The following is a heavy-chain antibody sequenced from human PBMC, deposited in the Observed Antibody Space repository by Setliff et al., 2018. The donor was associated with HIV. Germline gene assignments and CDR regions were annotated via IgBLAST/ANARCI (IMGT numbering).Heavy chain of an antibody. J-gene: IGHJ4*02. D-gene: IGHD3-22*01. CDR3: ARDGDDSSGYYLGY. CDR2: IYYSGST. Sequence: SETLSLTCAVYGGSFSGYYWSWIRQPPGKGLEWIGYIYYSGSTYYNPSLKSRVTISVDTSKNQFSLKLSSVTAADTAVYYCARDGDDSSGYYLGYWGQGTLVTVSS. V-gene: IGHV4-30-4*08. CDR1: GGSFSGYY.